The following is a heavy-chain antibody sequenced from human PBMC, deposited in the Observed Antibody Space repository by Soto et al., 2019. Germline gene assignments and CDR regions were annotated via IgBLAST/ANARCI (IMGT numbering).Heavy chain of an antibody. V-gene: IGHV4-59*01. CDR2: IYYSGST. Sequence: PSETLSLTCTVSGGSISSYYWSWIRQPPGKGLEWIGYIYYSGSTNYNPSLKSRVTISVDTSKNQFSLKLSSVTAADTAVYYCAGDYYGPYYFDYWGQGTLVTVSS. J-gene: IGHJ4*02. CDR1: GGSISSYY. D-gene: IGHD3-10*01. CDR3: AGDYYGPYYFDY.